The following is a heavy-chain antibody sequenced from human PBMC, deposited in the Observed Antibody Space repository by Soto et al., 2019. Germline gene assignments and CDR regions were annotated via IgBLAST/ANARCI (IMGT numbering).Heavy chain of an antibody. V-gene: IGHV4-39*01. CDR2: MYYSGST. Sequence: SETLSLTCTVSGDSINSTNYYWGWIRQPPGKGLEWIGSMYYSGSTYYNPSLKSRVTISVDTSKNQFSLKLSSVTAADTAVYYCASPYSTSWLNFDYWGQGTLVTVSS. CDR3: ASPYSTSWLNFDY. D-gene: IGHD6-13*01. J-gene: IGHJ4*02. CDR1: GDSINSTNYY.